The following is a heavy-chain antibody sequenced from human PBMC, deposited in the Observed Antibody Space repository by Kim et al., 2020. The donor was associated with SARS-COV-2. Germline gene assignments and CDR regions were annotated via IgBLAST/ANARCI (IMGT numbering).Heavy chain of an antibody. CDR1: GFTFSSYS. J-gene: IGHJ5*02. CDR3: ARDPTMVRGVISWFDP. V-gene: IGHV3-21*01. Sequence: GGSLRLSCAASGFTFSSYSMNWVHQAPGKGLEWVSSISSSSSYIYYADSVKGRFTISRDNAKNSLYLQMNSLRAEDTAVYYCARDPTMVRGVISWFDPWGQGTLVTVSS. D-gene: IGHD3-10*01. CDR2: ISSSSSYI.